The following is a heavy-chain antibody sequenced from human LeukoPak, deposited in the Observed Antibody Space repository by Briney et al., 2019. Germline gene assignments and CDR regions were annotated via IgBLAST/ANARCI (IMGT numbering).Heavy chain of an antibody. V-gene: IGHV3-23*01. J-gene: IGHJ4*02. CDR1: GFTFSSYA. CDR3: ANNIAAAEGPRAPFDY. Sequence: SGGSLRLSCAASGFTFSSYAMSWVRQAPGKGLEWVSAISGSGGSTYYADSVKGRFTISRDNSKNTLYLQMNSLRAEDTAVYYCANNIAAAEGPRAPFDYWGQGTLVTVSS. CDR2: ISGSGGST. D-gene: IGHD6-13*01.